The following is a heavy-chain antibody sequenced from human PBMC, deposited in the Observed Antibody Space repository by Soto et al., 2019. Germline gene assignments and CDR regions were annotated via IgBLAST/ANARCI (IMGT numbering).Heavy chain of an antibody. V-gene: IGHV4-4*07. CDR1: GDSISSYY. CDR3: ARDSSYSGSYYNWFDP. J-gene: IGHJ5*02. Sequence: SETLSLTCTVSGDSISSYYWNWIRQPAGKGLEWIGRIDASGNSNYNPSLKSRVTISLDTSKNQFSLKLSSVTAADTAVYYCARDSSYSGSYYNWFDPWGQGTLVTVSS. D-gene: IGHD1-26*01. CDR2: IDASGNS.